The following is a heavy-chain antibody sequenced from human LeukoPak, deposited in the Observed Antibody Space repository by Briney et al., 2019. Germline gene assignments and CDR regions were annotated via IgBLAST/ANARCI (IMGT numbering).Heavy chain of an antibody. CDR3: AKAAAGYYYYYGMDV. J-gene: IGHJ6*02. Sequence: GGSLRLSCAASGFTFSSYAMSWVRQAPGKGLEWVSAISGSGGSTYYADSVKGRFTISRDNSQNTLYLQMNSLRAVDTAVYHCAKAAAGYYYYYGMDVWGQGTTVTVSS. CDR2: ISGSGGST. CDR1: GFTFSSYA. D-gene: IGHD6-13*01. V-gene: IGHV3-23*01.